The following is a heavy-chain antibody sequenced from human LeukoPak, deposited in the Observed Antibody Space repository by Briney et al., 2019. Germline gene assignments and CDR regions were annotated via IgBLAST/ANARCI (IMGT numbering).Heavy chain of an antibody. CDR2: IKSKTDGGTT. D-gene: IGHD4-17*01. Sequence: PGGSLRLSCAASGFTFSNAWMSWVRQAPGKGLEWVGRIKSKTDGGTTDYAAPVKGRFTISRDDSKNTLYLQMNSLKTEDTAVYYCTTEVYYGDYDIDYWGQGTLVTVSS. J-gene: IGHJ4*02. V-gene: IGHV3-15*01. CDR3: TTEVYYGDYDIDY. CDR1: GFTFSNAW.